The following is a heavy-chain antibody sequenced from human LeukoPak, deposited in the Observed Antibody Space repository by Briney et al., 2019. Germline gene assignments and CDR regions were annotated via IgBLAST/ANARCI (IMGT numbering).Heavy chain of an antibody. D-gene: IGHD3-3*01. V-gene: IGHV1-69*05. CDR3: ARDYDFWSGYYFDY. CDR1: GGTLSSYA. Sequence: ASVKVSCKASGGTLSSYAISWVRQAPGQGLEWMGRIIPIFGTANYAQKFQGRVTITTDESTSTAYMELSSLRSEDTAVYYCARDYDFWSGYYFDYWGQGTLVTVSS. J-gene: IGHJ4*02. CDR2: IIPIFGTA.